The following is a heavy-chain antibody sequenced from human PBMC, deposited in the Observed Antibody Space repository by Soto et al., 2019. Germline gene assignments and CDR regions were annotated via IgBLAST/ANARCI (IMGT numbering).Heavy chain of an antibody. CDR3: ARGAVVTATQPYYYYYYGMDV. CDR2: IIPIFGTA. D-gene: IGHD2-21*02. V-gene: IGHV1-69*12. J-gene: IGHJ6*02. Sequence: QVQLVQSGAEVKKPGSSVKVSCKASGGTFSSYAISWVRQAPGQGLEWMGGIIPIFGTANYAQKFQGRVTITADASTSTAYMELSSLRSEDTAVYYCARGAVVTATQPYYYYYYGMDVWGQGTTVTVSS. CDR1: GGTFSSYA.